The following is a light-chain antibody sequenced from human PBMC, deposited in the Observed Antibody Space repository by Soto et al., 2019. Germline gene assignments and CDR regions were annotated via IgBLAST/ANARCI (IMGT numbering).Light chain of an antibody. Sequence: QSALTQPASVSGSPGQSITISCTGTSSDVGGYNYVSWYQQLPGKAPKLIIYDVSYRPSGISNRFSGSKSGNTASLTISGLQAEDEADYYCSSYTSSTTPVVFGGGTKLTVL. CDR2: DVS. J-gene: IGLJ3*02. V-gene: IGLV2-14*03. CDR3: SSYTSSTTPVV. CDR1: SSDVGGYNY.